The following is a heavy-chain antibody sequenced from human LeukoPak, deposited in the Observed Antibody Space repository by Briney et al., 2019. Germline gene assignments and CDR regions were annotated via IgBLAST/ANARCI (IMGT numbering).Heavy chain of an antibody. V-gene: IGHV4-59*01. Sequence: KPSETLSLTCTVSGGSISSYYWSWIRQPPGKGLEWIGYIYHSGSTYYNPSLKSRVTMSVDTSKNQFSLKLSSVTAADTAVYYCARGYCSGGSCGFDPWGQGTLVTVSS. CDR2: IYHSGST. D-gene: IGHD2-15*01. J-gene: IGHJ5*02. CDR3: ARGYCSGGSCGFDP. CDR1: GGSISSYY.